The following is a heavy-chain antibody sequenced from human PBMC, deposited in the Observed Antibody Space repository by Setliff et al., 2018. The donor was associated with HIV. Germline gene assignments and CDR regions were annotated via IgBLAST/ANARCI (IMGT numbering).Heavy chain of an antibody. CDR2: IYQTGSI. V-gene: IGHV4-38-2*02. Sequence: SETLSLTCSASGYSITNGYYWGWFRQSPGKGLEWIATIYQTGSIYYNPSLQNRVTLLLDMSKNQFSLKLSSVTAADTAVYYCAKQAWHSGRNGYFVDYWGQGTLVTVS. D-gene: IGHD2-15*01. J-gene: IGHJ4*02. CDR3: AKQAWHSGRNGYFVDY. CDR1: GYSITNGYY.